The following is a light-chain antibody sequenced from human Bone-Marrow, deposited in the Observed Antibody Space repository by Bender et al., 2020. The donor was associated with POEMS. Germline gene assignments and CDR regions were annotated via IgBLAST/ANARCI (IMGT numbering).Light chain of an antibody. V-gene: IGLV2-23*02. CDR1: SSDVGGYNL. CDR2: EVS. J-gene: IGLJ2*01. CDR3: CSYAGSSTHVV. Sequence: QSALTQPASVSGSPGQSITISCSGTSSDVGGYNLVSWYQQHPGKAPQLMIYEVSQRPSGVSNRFSGSKSGNTASLTISGLQAEDEADYYCCSYAGSSTHVVFGGGTKLTVL.